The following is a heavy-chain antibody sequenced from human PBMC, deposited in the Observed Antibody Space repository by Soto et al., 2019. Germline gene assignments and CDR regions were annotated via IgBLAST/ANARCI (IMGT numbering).Heavy chain of an antibody. CDR1: DSALSSAYY. CDR3: AREAFGQGGTYYGSHNDK. J-gene: IGHJ4*01. Sequence: SETLSLTCDVSDSALSSAYYWGWIRQPPGKGLEWIATVYHTGDTYYNPSLKSRVTISMDTSINQFSLKLMSVTAADTAVYYCAREAFGQGGTYYGSHNDKWGHGTLVTVSS. CDR2: VYHTGDT. V-gene: IGHV4-38-2*02. D-gene: IGHD1-26*01.